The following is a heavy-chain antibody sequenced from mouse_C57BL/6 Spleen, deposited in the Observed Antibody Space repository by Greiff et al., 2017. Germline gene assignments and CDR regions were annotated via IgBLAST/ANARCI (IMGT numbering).Heavy chain of an antibody. CDR2: IYPGNSDT. D-gene: IGHD1-1*01. CDR3: TGDGYYYGGSYGAWFAY. V-gene: IGHV1-5*01. CDR1: GYTFTSYW. J-gene: IGHJ3*01. Sequence: EVQRVESGTVLARPGASVKMSCKTSGYTFTSYWMHWVKQRPGQGLEWIGAIYPGNSDTSYTQKFKGKAKLTAVTSASTAYMELSSLTNEDSAVYYCTGDGYYYGGSYGAWFAYWGQGTLVTVSA.